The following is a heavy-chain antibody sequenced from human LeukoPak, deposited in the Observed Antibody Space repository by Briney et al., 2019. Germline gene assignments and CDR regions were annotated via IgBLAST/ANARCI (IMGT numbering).Heavy chain of an antibody. V-gene: IGHV1-18*01. CDR3: AREVRVPAATFLPVHWFDP. CDR2: ISAYNGNT. Sequence: ASVKVSCKASGYTFTSYGISWVRQAPGQGLEWMGWISAYNGNTNYAQKLQGRVTMTTDTSTSTAYMELRSLRSDDTAVYYCAREVRVPAATFLPVHWFDPWGQGTLVTVSS. D-gene: IGHD2-2*01. J-gene: IGHJ5*02. CDR1: GYTFTSYG.